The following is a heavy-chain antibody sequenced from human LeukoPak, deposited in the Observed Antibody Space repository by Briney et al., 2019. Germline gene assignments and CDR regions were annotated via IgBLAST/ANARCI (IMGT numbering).Heavy chain of an antibody. D-gene: IGHD5-12*01. CDR3: ARTGYDYGY. Sequence: PSETLSLTCAVYGGSFSGYYWSWIRQPPGKGLEWIGEINHSGSTNYNPSLKSRVTISVDTSKNQFSLKLSSVTAADTAVYYCARTGYDYGYWGQGTLVTVSS. CDR2: INHSGST. J-gene: IGHJ4*02. V-gene: IGHV4-34*01. CDR1: GGSFSGYY.